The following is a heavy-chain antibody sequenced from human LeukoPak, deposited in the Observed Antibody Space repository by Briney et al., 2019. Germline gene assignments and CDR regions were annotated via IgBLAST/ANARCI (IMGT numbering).Heavy chain of an antibody. CDR1: GFTFSSYA. J-gene: IGHJ6*04. V-gene: IGHV3-30*04. Sequence: PGGSLRLSCAASGFTFSSYAMHWVRQAPGKGLEWVAVITHDGSNKYHADSVKGRFTISRDNSKNTLYLQMNSLRAEDTAVYYCARDEWFGELMNYYYYGMDVWGKGTTVTVSS. CDR3: ARDEWFGELMNYYYYGMDV. D-gene: IGHD3-10*01. CDR2: ITHDGSNK.